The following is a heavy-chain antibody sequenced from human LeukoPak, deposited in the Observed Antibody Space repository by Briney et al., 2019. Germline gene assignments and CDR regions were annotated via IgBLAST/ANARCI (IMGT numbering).Heavy chain of an antibody. J-gene: IGHJ4*02. Sequence: GGSLRLSCTASGFTFGDYAMSWFRQAPGKGLEWAGFIRSKAYGGTTEYAASVKGRFTISRDDSKSIAYLQMNSLKTEDTAVYYCTRDPLYYYDSSGYYLYWGQGTLVTVSS. V-gene: IGHV3-49*03. CDR1: GFTFGDYA. CDR2: IRSKAYGGTT. D-gene: IGHD3-22*01. CDR3: TRDPLYYYDSSGYYLY.